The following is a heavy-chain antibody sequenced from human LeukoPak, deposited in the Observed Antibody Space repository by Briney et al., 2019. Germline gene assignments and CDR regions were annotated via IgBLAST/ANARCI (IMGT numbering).Heavy chain of an antibody. Sequence: ASVKVSCKASGYTFTSHGISWVRQAPGQGLEWMGWISAYNGNTNYAQKLQGRVTMTTDTSTSTAYMELRSLRSDDTAVYYCARDRSRVWGSYRYDAFDIWGQGTMVTVSS. CDR2: ISAYNGNT. CDR3: ARDRSRVWGSYRYDAFDI. CDR1: GYTFTSHG. J-gene: IGHJ3*02. V-gene: IGHV1-18*01. D-gene: IGHD3-16*02.